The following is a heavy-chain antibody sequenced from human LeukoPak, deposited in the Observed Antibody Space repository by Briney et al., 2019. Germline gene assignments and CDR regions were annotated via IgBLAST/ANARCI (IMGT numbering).Heavy chain of an antibody. D-gene: IGHD6-19*01. Sequence: GGSLRLSCAASGFTFSSYAMHWVRQAPGKGLEYVSAISSNGGSTYYANSVKGRFTISRDNSKNTLYLQMGSLRAEDMAVYYCARAWDSGWSFYYFDYWGQGTLVTVSS. CDR2: ISSNGGST. V-gene: IGHV3-64*01. J-gene: IGHJ4*02. CDR3: ARAWDSGWSFYYFDY. CDR1: GFTFSSYA.